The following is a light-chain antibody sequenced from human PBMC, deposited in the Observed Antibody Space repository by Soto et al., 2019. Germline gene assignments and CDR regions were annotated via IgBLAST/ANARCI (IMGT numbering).Light chain of an antibody. CDR3: QQYGSSLYI. J-gene: IGKJ2*01. V-gene: IGKV3-20*01. CDR2: GAS. CDR1: QSVSSSY. Sequence: ETVLTQSPGTLSLSPGERATLSCRASQSVSSSYLSWYQQKPGQAPRLLIYGASSRATGIPDRFSGSGSGTDFTLTINRLEPEDFAVYYCQQYGSSLYIFGQGTKLQIK.